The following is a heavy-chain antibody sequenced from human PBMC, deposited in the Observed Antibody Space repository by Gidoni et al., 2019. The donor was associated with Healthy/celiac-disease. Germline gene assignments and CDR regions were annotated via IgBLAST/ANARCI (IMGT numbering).Heavy chain of an antibody. V-gene: IGHV4-31*03. CDR3: ARGGYDSSFRRLNWFDP. J-gene: IGHJ5*02. Sequence: QVQLQESVPGLVKPSQTLSLTCTVSGGSISSGGYYWGWIRQHPGKGLEWIGYIYYSGSTYYNPSLKSRVTISVDTSKNQFSLKLSSVTAADTAVYYCARGGYDSSFRRLNWFDPWGQGTLVTVSS. D-gene: IGHD5-12*01. CDR2: IYYSGST. CDR1: GGSISSGGYY.